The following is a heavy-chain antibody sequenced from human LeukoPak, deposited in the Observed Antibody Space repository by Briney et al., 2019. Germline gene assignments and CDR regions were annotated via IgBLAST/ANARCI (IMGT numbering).Heavy chain of an antibody. Sequence: ASVKVSCKASGGTFSSYAISWVRQAPGQGLEWMGEIIPIFGTANYAQKFQGRVTITADESTSTTYMELSSLRSEDTAVYYCARDGSNWFDPWGQGTLVTVSS. V-gene: IGHV1-69*01. CDR2: IIPIFGTA. J-gene: IGHJ5*02. CDR1: GGTFSSYA. CDR3: ARDGSNWFDP.